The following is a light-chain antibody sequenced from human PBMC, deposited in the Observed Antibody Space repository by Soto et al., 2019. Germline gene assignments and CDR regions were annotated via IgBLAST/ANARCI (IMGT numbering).Light chain of an antibody. J-gene: IGKJ2*01. V-gene: IGKV1-5*01. CDR3: QQYAEYST. Sequence: DIHLTQSPSSLSASVGDRVTMTCRASGRVGSSLAWYQQKAGEAPQLLFHGASTAAPDVPLRFSATGSGTEFTLVIDSLQAGDVGTFYCQQYAEYSTLGRGTRLEI. CDR2: GAS. CDR1: GRVGSS.